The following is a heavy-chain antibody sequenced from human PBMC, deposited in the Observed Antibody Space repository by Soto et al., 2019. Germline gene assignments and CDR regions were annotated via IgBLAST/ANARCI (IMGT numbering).Heavy chain of an antibody. CDR1: GGSFSSLT. V-gene: IGHV1-69*08. D-gene: IGHD6-19*01. CDR2: IVPILDKT. CDR3: VRDMSAVAGTQVFDI. Sequence: QVQLVQSGAEVKKPGSSVKVPCKPSGGSFSSLTLSWVRQAPGRGLEWMGRIVPILDKTNYAQRFQDRVTLTADKATSTVYMELRSLRSEDTAIYYCVRDMSAVAGTQVFDIWGQGTMVTVSS. J-gene: IGHJ3*02.